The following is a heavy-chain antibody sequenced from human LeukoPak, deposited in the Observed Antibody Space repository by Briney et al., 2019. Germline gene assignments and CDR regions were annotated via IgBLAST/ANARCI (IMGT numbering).Heavy chain of an antibody. J-gene: IGHJ4*02. Sequence: ASVKVSCKASGYTFTSYYMHWVRHAPGQGLEWMGIINPSGGSTSYAQKFQGRVTMTRDTSTSTVYMELSSLRSEDTAVYYCARDRKLSSGWSEFDYWGQGTLVTVSS. CDR1: GYTFTSYY. CDR3: ARDRKLSSGWSEFDY. CDR2: INPSGGST. D-gene: IGHD6-19*01. V-gene: IGHV1-46*01.